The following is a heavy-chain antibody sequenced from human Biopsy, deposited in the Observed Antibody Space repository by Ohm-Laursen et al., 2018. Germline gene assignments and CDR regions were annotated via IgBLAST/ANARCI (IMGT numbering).Heavy chain of an antibody. V-gene: IGHV1-2*02. CDR2: INAKTGDT. Sequence: SVKVSCKASGYTFTGYHVHWVRQAPGQGLEWIGWINAKTGDTNYAQKFQGRVTMTRDTSISTAYVDLSSLRSDDTAAYYCTRGGYYYDSLAYYYWFDPWGQGTLVTVSS. CDR3: TRGGYYYDSLAYYYWFDP. J-gene: IGHJ5*02. D-gene: IGHD3-22*01. CDR1: GYTFTGYH.